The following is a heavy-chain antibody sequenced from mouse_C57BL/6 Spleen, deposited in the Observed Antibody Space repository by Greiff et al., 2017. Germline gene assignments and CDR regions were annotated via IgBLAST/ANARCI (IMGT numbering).Heavy chain of an antibody. V-gene: IGHV1-80*01. CDR1: GYAFSSYW. CDR2: IYPGDGDT. J-gene: IGHJ2*01. CDR3: ARGDYGSSPYYFDY. D-gene: IGHD1-1*01. Sequence: QVHVKQSGAELVKPGASVKISCKASGYAFSSYWMNWVKQRPGKGLEWIGQIYPGDGDTNYNGKFKGKATLTADKSSSTAYMQLSSLTSEDSAVYFCARGDYGSSPYYFDYWGQGTTLTVSS.